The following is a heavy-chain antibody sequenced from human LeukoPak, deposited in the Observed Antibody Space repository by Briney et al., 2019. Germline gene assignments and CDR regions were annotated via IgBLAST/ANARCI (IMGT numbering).Heavy chain of an antibody. J-gene: IGHJ5*02. CDR3: ARAYSSSWYWNWFDP. V-gene: IGHV4-38-2*02. CDR2: IYHSGRT. D-gene: IGHD6-13*01. Sequence: PSETLSLTCTVSGYSISSGDYWGWIRQPPGKGLEWIGSIYHSGRTYYNPSLKSRVTISVDTSKNQVSLILTSVTAADTAVYYCARAYSSSWYWNWFDPWGQGTLVTVSS. CDR1: GYSISSGDY.